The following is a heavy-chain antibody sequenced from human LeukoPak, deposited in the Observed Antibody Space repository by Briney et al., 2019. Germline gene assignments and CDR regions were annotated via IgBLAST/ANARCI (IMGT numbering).Heavy chain of an antibody. CDR1: GYTLTELS. V-gene: IGHV1-24*01. CDR2: FDPEDGET. Sequence: ASVKVTCKVSGYTLTELSMHWVRQPPGKGLAWVGGFDPEDGETIYAQKFQGRVTMTEDTSTDTAYMELSSLRSEDTAVYYCATVRHCSSTSCYRFPYGMDVWGQGTTVTVSS. J-gene: IGHJ6*02. D-gene: IGHD2-2*02. CDR3: ATVRHCSSTSCYRFPYGMDV.